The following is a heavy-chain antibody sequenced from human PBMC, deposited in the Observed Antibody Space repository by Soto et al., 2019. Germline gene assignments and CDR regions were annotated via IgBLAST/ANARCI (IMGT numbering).Heavy chain of an antibody. CDR1: GGSINNYY. V-gene: IGHV4-4*07. J-gene: IGHJ2*01. CDR3: ARDYDVNTALNYWYFDL. CDR2: IYPSGRA. D-gene: IGHD5-18*01. Sequence: QVQLQESGPGLVTASETLTLTCTISGGSINNYYWTWVRQPPGKGLEWIGRIYPSGRAHYNPSLQSRVTLSVDVSKNQFSLRVNSVTATETAIYFCARDYDVNTALNYWYFDLWGRGTLVTVSS.